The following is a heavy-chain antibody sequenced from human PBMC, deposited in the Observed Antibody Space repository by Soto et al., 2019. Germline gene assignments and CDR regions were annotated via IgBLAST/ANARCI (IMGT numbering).Heavy chain of an antibody. CDR2: MSFDGNKK. Sequence: GGSLRLSCTASGFTLKNYGMHWVRQAPGKGLEWVALMSFDGNKKFYADSVKARFTISRDNSKSTVYLQMDSLGVEDTAIYYCARVSFDCSGGSCYIFDYWGQGTRVTVSS. CDR1: GFTLKNYG. J-gene: IGHJ4*02. V-gene: IGHV3-33*05. CDR3: ARVSFDCSGGSCYIFDY. D-gene: IGHD2-15*01.